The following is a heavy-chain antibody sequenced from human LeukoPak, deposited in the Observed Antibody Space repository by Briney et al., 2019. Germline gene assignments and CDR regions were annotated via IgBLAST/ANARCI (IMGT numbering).Heavy chain of an antibody. CDR2: INWNGGST. J-gene: IGHJ6*03. D-gene: IGHD3-16*02. V-gene: IGHV3-20*04. CDR3: ARSFIHRYYYYYMDV. CDR1: GFTFDDYG. Sequence: GGSLRLSCAASGFTFDDYGMSWVRQAPGKGLEWVAGINWNGGSTGYADSVKGRFTISRDNAKNSLYLQMNSLRAEHTALYYSARSFIHRYYYYYMDVWGKGTTVTVSS.